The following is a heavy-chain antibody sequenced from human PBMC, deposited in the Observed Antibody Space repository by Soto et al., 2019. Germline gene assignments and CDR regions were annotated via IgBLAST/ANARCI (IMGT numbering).Heavy chain of an antibody. CDR3: ARDPDGGYLDY. CDR1: GVSISDYY. Sequence: QVLLQESGPGLVKPSETLSLTCTVSGVSISDYYCAWIRQPAGKGLEWIGRVFPSGSTTYNPSLKSRVTMSADASKRQFFLSLNSLTAADTAGYYCARDPDGGYLDYWGQGALVAVSS. D-gene: IGHD3-3*01. CDR2: VFPSGST. J-gene: IGHJ4*02. V-gene: IGHV4-4*07.